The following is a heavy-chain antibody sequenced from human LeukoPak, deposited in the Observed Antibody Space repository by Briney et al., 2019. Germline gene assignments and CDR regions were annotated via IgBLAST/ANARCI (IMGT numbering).Heavy chain of an antibody. J-gene: IGHJ4*02. D-gene: IGHD2-15*01. CDR1: GGSFSGYY. Sequence: SETLSLTCAVYGGSFSGYYWSWIRQPPGKGLEWIGEINHSGSTNYNPSLKSRVTISVDTSKNRFSLRLSSVTAADTAVYYCARGLGCSGGSCTLKFDYWGQGTLVTVSS. V-gene: IGHV4-34*01. CDR2: INHSGST. CDR3: ARGLGCSGGSCTLKFDY.